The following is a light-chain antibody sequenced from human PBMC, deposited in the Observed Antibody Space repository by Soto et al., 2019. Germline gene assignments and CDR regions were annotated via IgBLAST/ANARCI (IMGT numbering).Light chain of an antibody. CDR3: QQYYTTPYT. CDR1: QSVLYSSNNKNY. V-gene: IGKV4-1*01. CDR2: WAS. Sequence: DIVLTQSPDSLPVSLGERAAINCKSSQSVLYSSNNKNYLAWYQQKPGQPPKLLLYWASTRESGVPDRFSGSGSGTDFSLTISSLQAEDVAVYYCQQYYTTPYTFGQGTKPEI. J-gene: IGKJ2*01.